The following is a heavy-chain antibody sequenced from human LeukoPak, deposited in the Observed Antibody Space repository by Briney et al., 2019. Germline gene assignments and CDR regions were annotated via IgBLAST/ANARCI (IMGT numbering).Heavy chain of an antibody. D-gene: IGHD3/OR15-3a*01. V-gene: IGHV1-46*01. Sequence: ASVKVSCKASGYTFTSYYMHWVRQAPGQGLEWMGIINPRGGSTSYAQKFQGRVTMTRDTSTSTVYMELSSLRSEDTAVYYCAREESVVTWTGNFDYWGQGTLVTVSS. J-gene: IGHJ4*02. CDR2: INPRGGST. CDR3: AREESVVTWTGNFDY. CDR1: GYTFTSYY.